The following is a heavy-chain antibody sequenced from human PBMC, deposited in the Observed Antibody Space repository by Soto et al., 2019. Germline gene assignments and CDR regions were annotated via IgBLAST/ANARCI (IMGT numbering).Heavy chain of an antibody. CDR1: GGSISSSSYY. CDR3: ARTPSAADTNFDY. Sequence: QLQLQESGPGLVKPSETLSLTCTVSGGSISSSSYYWGWIRQPPGKGLEWIGSIYYSGSTYYNPSLKSRVTISVDTSKNQFSLKLSSVTAADTAVYYCARTPSAADTNFDYWGQGTLVTVSS. J-gene: IGHJ4*02. D-gene: IGHD6-13*01. CDR2: IYYSGST. V-gene: IGHV4-39*01.